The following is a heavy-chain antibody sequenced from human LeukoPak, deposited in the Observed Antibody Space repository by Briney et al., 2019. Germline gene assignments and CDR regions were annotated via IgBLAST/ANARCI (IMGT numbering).Heavy chain of an antibody. D-gene: IGHD2-2*01. V-gene: IGHV1-69*04. J-gene: IGHJ4*02. CDR3: ARHLVVSCSSTSCSVAPSDF. CDR2: IIPILGIA. CDR1: GGTFSSYA. Sequence: SVKVSCKASGGTFSSYAITWVRQAPGQGLEWMGRIIPILGIATYAQNFQGRVTITADKSTSTAYMELSSLRSEDTAVYYCARHLVVSCSSTSCSVAPSDFWGQGTLVTVSS.